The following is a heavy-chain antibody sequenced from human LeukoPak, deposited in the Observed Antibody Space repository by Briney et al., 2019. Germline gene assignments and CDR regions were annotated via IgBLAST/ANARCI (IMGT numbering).Heavy chain of an antibody. V-gene: IGHV4-61*02. D-gene: IGHD6-19*01. J-gene: IGHJ4*02. CDR3: AKDQRGSEDY. Sequence: TSSETLSLTCTVSGGSISSGSFFWTWIRQPAGKGLEWIGRISITGSTNYNSSLKSRISISVDKSKNQFSLKLSSVTAADTAVYYCAKDQRGSEDYWGQGTLVTVSS. CDR2: ISITGST. CDR1: GGSISSGSFF.